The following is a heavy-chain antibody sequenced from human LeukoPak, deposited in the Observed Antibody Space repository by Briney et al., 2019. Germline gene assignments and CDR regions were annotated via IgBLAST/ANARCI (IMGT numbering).Heavy chain of an antibody. CDR1: GYTFTGYY. Sequence: ASVKVSFKASGYTFTGYYMHWVRQAPGQGLEWMGWINPNSGGTNYAQKFQGWVTMTRDTSISTAYMELSRLRSDDTAVYYCARGAVVPAAIHPMNYWGQGTLVTVSS. D-gene: IGHD2-2*01. CDR3: ARGAVVPAAIHPMNY. V-gene: IGHV1-2*04. J-gene: IGHJ4*02. CDR2: INPNSGGT.